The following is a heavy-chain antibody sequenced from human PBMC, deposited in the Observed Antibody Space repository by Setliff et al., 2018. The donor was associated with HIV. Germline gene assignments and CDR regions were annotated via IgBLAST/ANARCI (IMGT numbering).Heavy chain of an antibody. CDR1: GGSISSGSYY. CDR3: ARDKGYYYMDV. CDR2: IYTSGST. V-gene: IGHV4-61*02. J-gene: IGHJ6*03. Sequence: PSETLSLTCTVSGGSISSGSYYWSWIRQPAGKGLEWIGRIYTSGSTNYNPSLKSRVTISVDTSKKQFSLKVNSVTAADTAVYYCARDKGYYYMDVWGKGITVTVSS.